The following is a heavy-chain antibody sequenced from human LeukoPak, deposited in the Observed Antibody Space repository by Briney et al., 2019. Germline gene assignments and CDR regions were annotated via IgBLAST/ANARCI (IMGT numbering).Heavy chain of an antibody. CDR1: GFTFSIYA. Sequence: GGSLRLSCSASGFTFSIYAMHWVRQAPGKGLEYVSGLDINGDSTYYADSVKGRFTISRDNSKNTLYLQMNSLRDEDTAVYYCANTCLSYYYDSSGYLGYFQHWGQGTLVTVSS. V-gene: IGHV3-64*04. CDR3: ANTCLSYYYDSSGYLGYFQH. CDR2: LDINGDST. J-gene: IGHJ1*01. D-gene: IGHD3-22*01.